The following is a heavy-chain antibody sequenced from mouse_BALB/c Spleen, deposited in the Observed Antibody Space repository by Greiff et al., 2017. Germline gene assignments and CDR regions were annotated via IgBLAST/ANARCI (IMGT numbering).Heavy chain of an antibody. J-gene: IGHJ3*01. CDR1: GYTFTSYY. D-gene: IGHD2-3*01. CDR3: TRGGNDGYYGFAY. V-gene: IGHV1S81*02. Sequence: QVQLQQPGAELVKPGASVKLSCKASGYTFTSYYMYWVKQRPGQGLEWIGGITPSNGGTNFNEKFKSKATLTVDKSSSTAYMQLSSLTSEDSAVYYCTRGGNDGYYGFAYWGQGTLVTVSA. CDR2: ITPSNGGT.